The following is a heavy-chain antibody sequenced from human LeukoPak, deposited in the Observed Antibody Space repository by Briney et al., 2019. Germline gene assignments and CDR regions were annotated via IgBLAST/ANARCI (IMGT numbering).Heavy chain of an antibody. Sequence: GGSLRLSCAASGFTFSSYAMHWVRQAPGKGLEWVAVISYDGSNKYYADSVKGRFTISRDNSKNTLYLQMNSLRAEDTAVYYCAREGGAFDIWGQGTMVTVSS. CDR1: GFTFSSYA. CDR3: AREGGAFDI. J-gene: IGHJ3*02. D-gene: IGHD1-26*01. V-gene: IGHV3-30-3*01. CDR2: ISYDGSNK.